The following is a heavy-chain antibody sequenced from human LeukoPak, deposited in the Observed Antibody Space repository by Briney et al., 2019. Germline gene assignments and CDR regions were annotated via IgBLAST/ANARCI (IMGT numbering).Heavy chain of an antibody. CDR1: GYTFTGYY. CDR3: ARAGAARWDLYYFDY. J-gene: IGHJ4*02. V-gene: IGHV1-69*06. CDR2: IIPIFGTA. D-gene: IGHD6-6*01. Sequence: SVKVSCKASGYTFTGYYMHWVRQAPGQGLEWMGGIIPIFGTANYAQKFQGRVTITADKSTSTAYMELSSLRSEDTAVYYCARAGAARWDLYYFDYWGQGTLVTVSS.